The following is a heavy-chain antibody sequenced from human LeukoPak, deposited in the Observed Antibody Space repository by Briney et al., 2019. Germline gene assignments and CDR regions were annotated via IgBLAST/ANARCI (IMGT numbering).Heavy chain of an antibody. V-gene: IGHV3-53*01. Sequence: GGSLRLSCAASGFTVSGNYMSWVRQAPGKGLEWVSIIYSGGSTYYADSVKGRFTISRDNSKNTLYLQMDSLRAEDTAVYYCARYPVNYGGFDYWGQGTLVTVSS. J-gene: IGHJ4*02. CDR3: ARYPVNYGGFDY. D-gene: IGHD4-17*01. CDR2: IYSGGST. CDR1: GFTVSGNY.